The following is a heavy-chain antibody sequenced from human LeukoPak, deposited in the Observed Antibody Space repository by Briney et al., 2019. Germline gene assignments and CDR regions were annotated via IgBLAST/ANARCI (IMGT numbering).Heavy chain of an antibody. Sequence: SETLSLTCTVSGGSINNSTYYWGWIRQPPGKGLEWIGTIHYGGSAVYNPSLKSRVTISVDTSQNQFSLKLSSVTAADTTVYYCARDGDPIAVAGYFDYWGQGTLVTVSS. V-gene: IGHV4-39*07. CDR1: GGSINNSTYY. J-gene: IGHJ4*02. CDR3: ARDGDPIAVAGYFDY. D-gene: IGHD6-19*01. CDR2: IHYGGSA.